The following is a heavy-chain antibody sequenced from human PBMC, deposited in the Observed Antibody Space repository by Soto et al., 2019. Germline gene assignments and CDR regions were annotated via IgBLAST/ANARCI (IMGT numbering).Heavy chain of an antibody. V-gene: IGHV4-59*01. Sequence: QVQLQESGPGLVKPTETLSLTCTVSAGSISNYYWSWIRQPPGEGLEWIGDISYSGKTNYRPSLKSRITMSVDTSTNQVSLNLRSVSAADTAVYYCARVRQGTAGAFDIWGQGTMVTVSS. CDR1: AGSISNYY. D-gene: IGHD3-10*01. J-gene: IGHJ3*02. CDR2: ISYSGKT. CDR3: ARVRQGTAGAFDI.